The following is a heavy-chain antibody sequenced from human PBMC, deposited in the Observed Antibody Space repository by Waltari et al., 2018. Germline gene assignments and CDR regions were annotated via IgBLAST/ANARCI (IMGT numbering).Heavy chain of an antibody. CDR1: GFTLGDYA. D-gene: IGHD1-26*01. V-gene: IGHV3-49*04. J-gene: IGHJ4*02. CDR2: IRSKAYGGTT. CDR3: TRDGVGAHYFDY. Sequence: EVQLVESGGGLVQPGRSLRLSGTASGFTLGDYAMSWVRQAPGKGLEWVGFIRSKAYGGTTEYAASVKGRFTISRDDSKSIAYLQMNSLKTEDTAVYYCTRDGVGAHYFDYWGQGTLVTVSS.